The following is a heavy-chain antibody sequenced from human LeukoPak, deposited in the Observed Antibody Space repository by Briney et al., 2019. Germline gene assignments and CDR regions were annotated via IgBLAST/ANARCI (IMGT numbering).Heavy chain of an antibody. D-gene: IGHD3-10*01. CDR1: GFTFTNSW. CDR3: ARDPIYDSGSHSTSQGMDV. V-gene: IGHV3-74*01. CDR2: INSDGKTT. Sequence: GGSLRLSCAASGFTFTNSWMHWVRQAPGKGLVWVSRINSDGKTTTYADSAKGRFTISRDNAKNTVYLQMNSLRAEDTAVYYCARDPIYDSGSHSTSQGMDVWGQGTTVTVSS. J-gene: IGHJ6*01.